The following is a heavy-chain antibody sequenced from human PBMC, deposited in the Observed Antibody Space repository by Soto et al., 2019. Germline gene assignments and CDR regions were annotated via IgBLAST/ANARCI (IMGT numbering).Heavy chain of an antibody. J-gene: IGHJ4*02. D-gene: IGHD1-26*01. CDR1: GSTFSSYY. Sequence: XSVKVSCNDSGSTFSSYYFDLARLTPGRGFQWLGWINPSNEITTFSQFFQGRVTMTRDTSTNTVHMELNRLTSDDTAVYYCMRGGWGDSPIDYWGQGTQVTVSS. CDR2: INPSNEIT. CDR3: MRGGWGDSPIDY. V-gene: IGHV1-2*02.